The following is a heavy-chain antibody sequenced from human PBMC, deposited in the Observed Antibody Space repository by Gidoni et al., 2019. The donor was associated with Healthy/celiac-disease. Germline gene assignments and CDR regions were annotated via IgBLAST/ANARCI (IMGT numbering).Heavy chain of an antibody. V-gene: IGHV3-11*06. CDR2: ISSSSSYT. Sequence: QVPLVESGGGLVKPGGSLRLSCAASGFTFSDYYMSWIRQAPGKGLEWVSYISSSSSYTNYADSVKGRFTISRDNAKNSLYLQMNSLRAEDTAVYYCARVQYSSGWYTDYWGQGTLVTVSS. CDR3: ARVQYSSGWYTDY. CDR1: GFTFSDYY. D-gene: IGHD6-19*01. J-gene: IGHJ4*02.